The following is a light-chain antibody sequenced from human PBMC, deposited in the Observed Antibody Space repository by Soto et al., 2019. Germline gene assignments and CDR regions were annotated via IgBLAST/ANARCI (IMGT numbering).Light chain of an antibody. CDR1: QSVRSF. CDR3: QQRSSWPPALS. V-gene: IGKV3-11*01. Sequence: ESVLTQSPATLSLSPGERATLSCRASQSVRSFLAWYQQKPGQAPRLLIYDASNRATGVPGRFSGSGSGTDFTLTISSLEPEDFAVYYCQQRSSWPPALSVGGGTKVDIK. J-gene: IGKJ4*01. CDR2: DAS.